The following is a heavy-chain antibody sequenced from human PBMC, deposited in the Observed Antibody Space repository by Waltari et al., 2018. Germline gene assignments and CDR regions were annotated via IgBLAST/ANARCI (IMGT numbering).Heavy chain of an antibody. CDR3: ATGPGATPLFSY. CDR2: VKPGKGKT. J-gene: IGHJ4*02. D-gene: IGHD1-26*01. Sequence: QDHLVQSGPEVKRPGASVKVSCKRSGYPLTEFSIHWVRQAPGRGLEWVGGVKPGKGKTSYAHSLQGRVTMTEDTSTDTAYLELRGLKSDDTAVFYCATGPGATPLFSYWGQGTLVTVSS. CDR1: GYPLTEFS. V-gene: IGHV1-24*01.